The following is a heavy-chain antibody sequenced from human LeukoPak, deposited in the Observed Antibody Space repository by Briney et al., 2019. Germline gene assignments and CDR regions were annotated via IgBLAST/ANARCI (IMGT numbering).Heavy chain of an antibody. V-gene: IGHV1-2*02. D-gene: IGHD3-22*01. CDR2: ISPNSCGT. CDR1: GYTFTGYY. J-gene: IGHJ3*02. Sequence: ASVKVSCKAPGYTFTGYYVNWVRQAPGQGLEWMGWISPNSCGTNYAQKFQGRVTMSRDTSISTAYMELSRLRSDDTALYYCARDRVIVGPSDGFDIWGQGTMVTVSS. CDR3: ARDRVIVGPSDGFDI.